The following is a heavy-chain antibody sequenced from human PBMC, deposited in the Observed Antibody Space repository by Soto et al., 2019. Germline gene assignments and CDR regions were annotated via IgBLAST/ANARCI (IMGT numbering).Heavy chain of an antibody. CDR3: ARDWSIAARAGRYYYYYXMDG. CDR1: GFTFSSYG. D-gene: IGHD6-6*01. CDR2: IWYDGSNK. Sequence: GGSLRLSCAASGFTFSSYGMHWVRQAPGKGLEWVAVIWYDGSNKYYADSVKGRFTISRDNSKNTLYLQMNSLRAEDTAVYYCARDWSIAARAGRYYYYYXMDGWAQRTTVTVSS. V-gene: IGHV3-33*01. J-gene: IGHJ6*02.